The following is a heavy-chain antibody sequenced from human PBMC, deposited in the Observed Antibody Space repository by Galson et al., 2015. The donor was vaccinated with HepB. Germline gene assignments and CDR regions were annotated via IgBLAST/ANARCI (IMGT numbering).Heavy chain of an antibody. CDR2: IVVGSGNT. CDR3: AAESAREYYDSSGYGAYYYYMDV. J-gene: IGHJ6*03. CDR1: GFTFTSSA. D-gene: IGHD3-22*01. V-gene: IGHV1-58*01. Sequence: SVKVSCKASGFTFTSSAVQWVRQARGQRLEWIGWIVVGSGNTNYAQKFQERVTITRDMSTSTAYMELSSLRSEDTAVYYCAAESAREYYDSSGYGAYYYYMDVWGKGTTVTVSS.